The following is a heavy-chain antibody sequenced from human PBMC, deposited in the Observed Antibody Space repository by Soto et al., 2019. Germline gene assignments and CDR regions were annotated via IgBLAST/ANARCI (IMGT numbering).Heavy chain of an antibody. Sequence: QVQLVQSGAEVKKLGASAMVSCRASGYTFTSHYMHWVRQAPGQGLEWMGMIDTSGGATTYAQKFQGRVSISSDTSTPSFYIQLSRLTPDDTAVYSSFRALVQWLFDYWDQATMVSVPS. D-gene: IGHD6-19*01. J-gene: IGHJ4*02. V-gene: IGHV1-46*03. CDR3: FRALVQWLFDY. CDR1: GYTFTSHY. CDR2: IDTSGGAT.